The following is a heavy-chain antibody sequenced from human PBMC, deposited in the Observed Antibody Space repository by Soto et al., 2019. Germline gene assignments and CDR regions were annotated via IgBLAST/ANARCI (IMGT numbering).Heavy chain of an antibody. CDR2: IIPLFRTP. Sequence: QVQLVQSGAEMKEPGSSVKVSCKTSGGTFSSSAISWLRQAPGQGLEWMGGIIPLFRTPDYAQKFQGSVTIAADESTSTDYMELSSLRSEDTAVYYCARDDDRLQLGGNYYYVLDVWGQGTTITVSS. J-gene: IGHJ6*02. V-gene: IGHV1-69*12. CDR1: GGTFSSSA. CDR3: ARDDDRLQLGGNYYYVLDV. D-gene: IGHD4-4*01.